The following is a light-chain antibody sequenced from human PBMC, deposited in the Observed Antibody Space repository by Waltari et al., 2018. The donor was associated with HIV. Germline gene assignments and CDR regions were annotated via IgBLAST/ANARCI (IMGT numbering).Light chain of an antibody. CDR1: QAISNN. Sequence: DIQMTQPPSSLSASVGDRVTITCRASQAISNNLARYQQKPGKVPKLLIYGASTLQAGVPSRFSGSGSGTDFTLTISSLQPDDVATYYCQNYNSAPPTFGQGTRLDIK. CDR3: QNYNSAPPT. J-gene: IGKJ5*01. CDR2: GAS. V-gene: IGKV1-27*01.